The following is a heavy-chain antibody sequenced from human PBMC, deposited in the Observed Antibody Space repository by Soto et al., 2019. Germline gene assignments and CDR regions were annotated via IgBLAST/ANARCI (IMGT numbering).Heavy chain of an antibody. D-gene: IGHD2-2*01. J-gene: IGHJ3*02. CDR2: ISAYNGNT. CDR1: GYTFTSYG. V-gene: IGHV1-18*01. CDR3: ARGPYCSSTSCYGSGWYAFDI. Sequence: ASVKVSCKASGYTFTSYGISWVRQAPGQGLEWMGWISAYNGNTNYAQKLQGRVTMTTDTSTSTAYMELRSLRSDDTTVYYCARGPYCSSTSCYGSGWYAFDIWGQGTMVTVSS.